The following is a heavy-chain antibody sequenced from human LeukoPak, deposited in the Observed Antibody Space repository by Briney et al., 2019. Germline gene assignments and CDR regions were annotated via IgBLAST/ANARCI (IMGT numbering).Heavy chain of an antibody. D-gene: IGHD4-17*01. CDR1: GGSISSSSYD. CDR2: IYYSGST. V-gene: IGHV4-61*05. CDR3: ARAGDHEGFDY. Sequence: SETLSLTCTVSGGSISSSSYDWGWIRHPPGTGLEGIGYIYYSGSTHYNPSLQSRVTISVDTSKNQFSLKLSSVNAADTAVYYCARAGDHEGFDYWGQGTLVTVSS. J-gene: IGHJ4*02.